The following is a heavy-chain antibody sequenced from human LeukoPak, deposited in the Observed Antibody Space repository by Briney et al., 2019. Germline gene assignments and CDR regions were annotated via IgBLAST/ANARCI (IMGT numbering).Heavy chain of an antibody. V-gene: IGHV3-11*01. CDR3: ARVLLYYDILTGERQNWFDP. D-gene: IGHD3-9*01. CDR2: ISISGSTI. Sequence: PGGSLRLSCAASGFTFSDYYMSWIRQAPGKGLEWVSYISISGSTIYYADSVKGRFTISRDNAKNSLYLQMNSLRAEDTAVYHCARVLLYYDILTGERQNWFDPWGQGTLVTVSS. CDR1: GFTFSDYY. J-gene: IGHJ5*02.